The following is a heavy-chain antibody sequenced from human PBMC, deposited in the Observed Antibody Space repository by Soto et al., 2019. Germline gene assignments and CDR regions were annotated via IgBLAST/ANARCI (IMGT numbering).Heavy chain of an antibody. CDR1: GGSISSYY. Sequence: SETLSLTCTVSGGSISSYYWSWIRQPPGKGLEWIGYIYYSGSTNYNPSLKSRVTISVDTSKNQFSLKLSSVTAADTAVYYCARGTTVTPWHYYYMDVWGKGTTVTVSS. J-gene: IGHJ6*03. D-gene: IGHD4-17*01. V-gene: IGHV4-59*12. CDR3: ARGTTVTPWHYYYMDV. CDR2: IYYSGST.